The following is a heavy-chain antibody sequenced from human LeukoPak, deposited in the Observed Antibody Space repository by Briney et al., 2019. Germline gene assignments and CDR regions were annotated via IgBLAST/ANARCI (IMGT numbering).Heavy chain of an antibody. V-gene: IGHV1-18*01. D-gene: IGHD2-2*01. CDR2: ISAYSGNT. Sequence: ASVKVSCKASGYTFTSYGISWVRQAPGQGLEWMGWISAYSGNTNYAQKLQGRVTMTTDTSTSTAYMELRSLRSDDTAVYYCARYCSSTSCGYYYYGMDVWGQGTTVTVSS. CDR1: GYTFTSYG. J-gene: IGHJ6*02. CDR3: ARYCSSTSCGYYYYGMDV.